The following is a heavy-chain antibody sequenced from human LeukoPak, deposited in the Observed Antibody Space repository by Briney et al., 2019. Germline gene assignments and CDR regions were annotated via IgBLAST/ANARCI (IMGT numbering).Heavy chain of an antibody. J-gene: IGHJ4*02. Sequence: SETLSLTCTVSDGSISSESYYWGWIRQLPGKGLEWIGSAYNIGNTYYSPSLKSRVTVSVDTSKKQFFLKLTSVTAADTAVYYCASKRTRYYDFWSGYYMVGYYFDYWGQGTLVTVSS. CDR3: ASKRTRYYDFWSGYYMVGYYFDY. V-gene: IGHV4-39*07. D-gene: IGHD3-3*01. CDR1: DGSISSESYY. CDR2: AYNIGNT.